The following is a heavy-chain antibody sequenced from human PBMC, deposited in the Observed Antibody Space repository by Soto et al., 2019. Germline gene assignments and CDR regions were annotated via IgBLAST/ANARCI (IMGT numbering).Heavy chain of an antibody. Sequence: EVQLVESGGGLVQPGGSLRLSCAASGFIVSSSYMSWVCQAPGKGLEWVSIIYNDGSTYYADSVKGRFTISRDDSKNTLYLQILSLRAEDTAVYYCARDSYTRYWGQGTLVTVSS. CDR1: GFIVSSSY. CDR3: ARDSYTRY. V-gene: IGHV3-66*01. D-gene: IGHD4-4*01. J-gene: IGHJ4*02. CDR2: IYNDGST.